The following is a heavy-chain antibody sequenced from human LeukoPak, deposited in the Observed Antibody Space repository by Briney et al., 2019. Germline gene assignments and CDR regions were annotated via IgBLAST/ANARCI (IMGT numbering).Heavy chain of an antibody. CDR3: ARRARYSYHN. CDR2: IYYSGST. CDR1: GGSISSSSYY. Sequence: SEALSLTCTVSGGSISSSSYYWGWIRQPPGKGLEWIGSIYYSGSTCYNPSLKSRVTISVDTSKNQFSLKLSSVSAADTAVYYCARRARYSYHNWGQGTLVTVSS. J-gene: IGHJ4*02. V-gene: IGHV4-39*01. D-gene: IGHD5-18*01.